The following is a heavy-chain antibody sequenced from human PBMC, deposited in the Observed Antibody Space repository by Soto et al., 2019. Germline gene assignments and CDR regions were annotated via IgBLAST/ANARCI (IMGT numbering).Heavy chain of an antibody. Sequence: GAAVKVSCKESGYTFTSYGISWVRQAPGQGLEWMGWISAYNGNTNYAQKLQGRVTMTTDTSTSTAYMELRSLRSDDTAVYYCARDPAYYDIVTGHLFYLDYWGQGTLVIVSS. CDR1: GYTFTSYG. D-gene: IGHD3-9*01. CDR3: ARDPAYYDIVTGHLFYLDY. V-gene: IGHV1-18*01. CDR2: ISAYNGNT. J-gene: IGHJ4*02.